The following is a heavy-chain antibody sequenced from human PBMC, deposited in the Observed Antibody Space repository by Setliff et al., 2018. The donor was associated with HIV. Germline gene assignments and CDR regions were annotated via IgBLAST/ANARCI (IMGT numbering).Heavy chain of an antibody. V-gene: IGHV4-39*01. CDR2: IYYSGST. D-gene: IGHD3-3*01. CDR3: ARLAPTYYNFWSGLPQDYYYYMDV. Sequence: PSETLSLTCSVSGDSISSGGYSWAWIRQPPGKGLDWIGSIYYSGSTDYNPSLKSRVTISVYTSKNQFSLNLSSVTAADTAVYYCARLAPTYYNFWSGLPQDYYYYMDVWGKGTTVTVSS. CDR1: GDSISSGGYS. J-gene: IGHJ6*03.